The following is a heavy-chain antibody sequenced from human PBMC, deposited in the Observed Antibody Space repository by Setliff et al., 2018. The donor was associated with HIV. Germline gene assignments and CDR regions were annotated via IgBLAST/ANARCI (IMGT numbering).Heavy chain of an antibody. CDR3: ARQAERDDDSYLDY. V-gene: IGHV4-39*01. J-gene: IGHJ4*02. Sequence: SETLSLTCTASGGSISSSSYYWGWIRQPPGKGLEWIGSLYYSGTTYYNPSLKSRLTISVDTSNHQFSLKLTSLTAADTAVYFCARQAERDDDSYLDYWGQGTLVTVSS. CDR1: GGSISSSSYY. D-gene: IGHD3-16*01. CDR2: LYYSGTT.